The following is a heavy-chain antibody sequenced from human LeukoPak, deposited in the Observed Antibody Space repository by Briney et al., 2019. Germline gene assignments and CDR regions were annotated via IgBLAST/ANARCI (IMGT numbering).Heavy chain of an antibody. V-gene: IGHV3-21*01. CDR3: ARDLAVAGTAASKY. D-gene: IGHD6-19*01. CDR1: GCTFSSYS. CDR2: ISSSSSYI. J-gene: IGHJ4*02. Sequence: KPGGSLRLSCAASGCTFSSYSTNWVRQAPGKGLEWVSSISSSSSYIYYADSVKGRFTISRDNAKNSLYLQMDSLRAEDTAVYYCARDLAVAGTAASKYWGQGTLVTVSS.